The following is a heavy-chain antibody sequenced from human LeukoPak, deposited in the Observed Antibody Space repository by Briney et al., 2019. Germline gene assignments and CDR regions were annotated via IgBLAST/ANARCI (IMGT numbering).Heavy chain of an antibody. CDR2: IYPTGNT. D-gene: IGHD3-22*01. Sequence: PSETLSLTCSVSGGAIISYYWSWIRQPAGKGPEWIGRIYPTGNTDYNPSLKTRVTMSTDLSKKQFSLRLRSVTAADMAVYYCARLKFYDSTGYSPGYYMDVWGKGTAVTVSS. CDR3: ARLKFYDSTGYSPGYYMDV. J-gene: IGHJ6*03. V-gene: IGHV4-4*07. CDR1: GGAIISYY.